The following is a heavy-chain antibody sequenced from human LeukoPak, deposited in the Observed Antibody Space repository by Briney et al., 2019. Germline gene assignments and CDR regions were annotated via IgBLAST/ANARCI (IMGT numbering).Heavy chain of an antibody. D-gene: IGHD3-16*02. CDR2: ISYDGTNK. CDR1: GFTFGSYG. J-gene: IGHJ4*02. Sequence: PGGSLRLSCAASGFTFGSYGMHWVRQAPGKGLEWVAVISYDGTNKYYADSVKGRFTISRDNSKNTLHLQMNSLRAEDTAVYYCARSALRYYFDYWGQGSLVTVSS. V-gene: IGHV3-30*03. CDR3: ARSALRYYFDY.